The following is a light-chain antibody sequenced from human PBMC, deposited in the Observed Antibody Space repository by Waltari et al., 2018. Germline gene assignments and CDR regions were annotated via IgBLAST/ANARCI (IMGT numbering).Light chain of an antibody. V-gene: IGLV2-14*01. CDR1: SSDVGGYNY. J-gene: IGLJ2*01. CDR3: CSYTSSHTVV. CDR2: EVT. Sequence: QSALTQPASVSGSHGQSITISCTGTSSDVGGYNYVSWYQQHPGKVPKLMIFEVTNRPSGVSNRFSGSKSGNTASLTISGLQAEDEADYYCCSYTSSHTVVFGGGTKLTVL.